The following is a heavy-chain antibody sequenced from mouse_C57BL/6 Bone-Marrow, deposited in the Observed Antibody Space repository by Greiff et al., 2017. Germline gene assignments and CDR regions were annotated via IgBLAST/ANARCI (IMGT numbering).Heavy chain of an antibody. J-gene: IGHJ4*01. CDR2: IYPGSGST. V-gene: IGHV1-55*01. Sequence: VQLQQSGAELVKPGASVKMSCKASGYTFTSYWITWVKPRPGQGLEWIGDIYPGSGSTYYNEKFKSKATLTVDTSSSTAYMQLSSLTSEDSAVXNCARPDAMDYWGQGTSVTVSS. CDR1: GYTFTSYW. CDR3: ARPDAMDY.